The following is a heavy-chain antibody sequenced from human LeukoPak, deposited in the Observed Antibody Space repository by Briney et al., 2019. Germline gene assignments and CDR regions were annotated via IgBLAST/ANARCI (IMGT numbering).Heavy chain of an antibody. Sequence: SGTLSLTCAVSGGSISSNNWWGWVRQPPGKGLEWIGEIYHSGSPNYNPSLKSRVTISVDKSRNHFSLNLSSVTAADTAVYYCARESRWYYGMDVWGQGTTVTVSS. J-gene: IGHJ6*02. D-gene: IGHD4-23*01. V-gene: IGHV4-4*02. CDR2: IYHSGSP. CDR3: ARESRWYYGMDV. CDR1: GGSISSNNW.